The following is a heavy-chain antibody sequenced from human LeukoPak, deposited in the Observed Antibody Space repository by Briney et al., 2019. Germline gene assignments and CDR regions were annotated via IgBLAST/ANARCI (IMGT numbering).Heavy chain of an antibody. V-gene: IGHV4-30-4*07. CDR2: IYYSGST. Sequence: SETLSLTCAVSGGSISSGGYSWSWIRQPPGKGLEWIGYIYYSGSTYYNPSLKSRVTISVDTSKNQFSLKLSSVTAADTAVYYCARQGYDPDAFDIWGQGTMVTVSS. J-gene: IGHJ3*02. CDR1: GGSISSGGYS. CDR3: ARQGYDPDAFDI. D-gene: IGHD3-16*01.